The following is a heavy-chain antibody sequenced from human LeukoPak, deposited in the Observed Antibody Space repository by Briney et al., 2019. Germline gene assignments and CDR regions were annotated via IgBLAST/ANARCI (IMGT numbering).Heavy chain of an antibody. J-gene: IGHJ4*02. Sequence: GESLKISCKGSGYSFSSYWIGWVRQTPGKGLEWMGLIYPGDSDTKYSLSFQGQITMSVDKSINTAYLEWSGLKASDTAIYYCARKPAVAAATNFDYWGQGTLVTVSS. V-gene: IGHV5-51*01. CDR1: GYSFSSYW. CDR3: ARKPAVAAATNFDY. CDR2: IYPGDSDT. D-gene: IGHD2-15*01.